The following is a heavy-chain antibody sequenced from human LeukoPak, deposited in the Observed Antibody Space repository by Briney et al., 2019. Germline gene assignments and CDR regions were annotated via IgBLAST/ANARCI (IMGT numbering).Heavy chain of an antibody. CDR2: FDPEDGET. CDR3: ATTVRPVVVISAFDI. V-gene: IGHV1-24*01. CDR1: GYTLTELS. J-gene: IGHJ3*02. D-gene: IGHD3-22*01. Sequence: GASVKVSCKVSGYTLTELSMHLVRQAPGKGLGWMGGFDPEDGETIYEQKFQGRVTMTEDTSTDTAYMELSSLRSEDTAVYYCATTVRPVVVISAFDIWARGQWSPSLQ.